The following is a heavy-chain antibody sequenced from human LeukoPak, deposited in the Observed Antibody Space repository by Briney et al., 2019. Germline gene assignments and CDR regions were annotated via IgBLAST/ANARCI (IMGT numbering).Heavy chain of an antibody. D-gene: IGHD3-3*01. V-gene: IGHV3-23*01. J-gene: IGHJ4*02. CDR2: ISGSSGST. Sequence: GGSLRLSCAASGFTFSSYAMSWVRQAPGKGLEWVSAISGSSGSTYYADSVKGRFTISRDNSKNTLYLQMNSLRAEDTAVYYCAKDQNWSYYDFWSGPGFDYWGQGTLVTVSS. CDR1: GFTFSSYA. CDR3: AKDQNWSYYDFWSGPGFDY.